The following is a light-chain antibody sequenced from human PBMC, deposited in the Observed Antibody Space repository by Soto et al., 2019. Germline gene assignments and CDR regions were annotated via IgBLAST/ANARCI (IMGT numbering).Light chain of an antibody. V-gene: IGKV1-39*01. CDR1: QTISIF. CDR2: AAS. J-gene: IGKJ5*01. Sequence: DVQTTQSPSSLSASVGARVTITCRASQTISIFLNWYQQKPGKAPKLLIYAASSLQSGVPPRFSGSGSGTDFTLTISSLQPEDFATYYCQQSYSTPLAFGQGTRLEI. CDR3: QQSYSTPLA.